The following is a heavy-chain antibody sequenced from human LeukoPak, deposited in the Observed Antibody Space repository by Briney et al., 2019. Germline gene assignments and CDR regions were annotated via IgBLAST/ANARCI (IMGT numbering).Heavy chain of an antibody. V-gene: IGHV3-48*01. J-gene: IGHJ4*02. CDR1: GFTFSDYS. CDR2: ISSSGDNI. CDR3: ARGGIVGATGDY. D-gene: IGHD1-26*01. Sequence: GGSLRLACAASGFTFSDYSMNWVRQAPGKGLEWISYISSSGDNIYYADSVKGRFTISRDNAKSSLYLQVNSLRADDTAVYYCARGGIVGATGDYWGQGTLVTVSS.